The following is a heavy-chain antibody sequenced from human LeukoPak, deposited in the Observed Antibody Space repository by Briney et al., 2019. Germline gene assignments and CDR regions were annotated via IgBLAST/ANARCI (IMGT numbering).Heavy chain of an antibody. CDR1: GGSISSGSYY. Sequence: SQTLSLPCTVSGGSISSGSYYWSWIRQPAGKGLEWIGRIYTSGSTNYNPSLKSRVTISVDTSKNHFALKLSSVTAADTAVYYCARLRRYFLDYWGQGTLVTVSS. V-gene: IGHV4-61*02. CDR2: IYTSGST. J-gene: IGHJ4*02. D-gene: IGHD3-9*01. CDR3: ARLRRYFLDY.